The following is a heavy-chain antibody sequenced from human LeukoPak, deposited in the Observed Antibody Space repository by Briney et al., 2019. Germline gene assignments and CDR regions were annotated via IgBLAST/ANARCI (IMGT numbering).Heavy chain of an antibody. V-gene: IGHV1-3*01. D-gene: IGHD6-13*01. CDR2: INAGNGNT. J-gene: IGHJ4*02. CDR3: ARRPYSSLYYFDY. CDR1: GYTFTSYA. Sequence: ASVKVSCTASGYTFTSYAMHWVRQAPGQRLEWMGWINAGNGNTKYSQKFQGRVTITRDTSASTAYMELSSLRSEDTAVYYCARRPYSSLYYFDYWGQGTLVTVPS.